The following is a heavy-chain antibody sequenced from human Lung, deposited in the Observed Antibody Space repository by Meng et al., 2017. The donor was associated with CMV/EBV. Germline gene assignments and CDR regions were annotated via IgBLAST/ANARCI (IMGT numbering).Heavy chain of an antibody. CDR3: ARDGRGSRATRYVDYFDY. J-gene: IGHJ4*02. V-gene: IGHV3-21*01. Sequence: GESXKISCAASGFTFSSYSMNWVRQAPGKGLEWVSSISSSSSYIYYADSVKGRFTISRDNAKNSLYLQMNSLRAEDTAVYYCARDGRGSRATRYVDYFDYWGQGT. D-gene: IGHD2-2*01. CDR2: ISSSSSYI. CDR1: GFTFSSYS.